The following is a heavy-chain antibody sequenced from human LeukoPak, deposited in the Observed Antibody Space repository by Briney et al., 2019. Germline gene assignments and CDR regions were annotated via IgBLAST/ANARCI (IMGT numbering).Heavy chain of an antibody. J-gene: IGHJ4*02. V-gene: IGHV1-69*04. CDR1: GGTFSSYA. CDR2: IIPILGIA. CDR3: ARDTRYDSSGHFDY. D-gene: IGHD3-22*01. Sequence: GASVKVSCKASGGTFSSYAISWVRQAPGQGLEWMGRIIPILGIANYAQKFQGRVTITADKSTSTAYMELSSLRSEDTAVYYCARDTRYDSSGHFDYWGQGTLVTVSS.